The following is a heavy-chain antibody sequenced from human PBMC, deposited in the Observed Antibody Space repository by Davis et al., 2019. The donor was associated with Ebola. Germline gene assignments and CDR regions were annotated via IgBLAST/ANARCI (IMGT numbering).Heavy chain of an antibody. CDR2: IDYSGST. D-gene: IGHD3-10*02. CDR3: ARGRFALFGDQTFDY. Sequence: MPSETLSLTCTVSGGSISSYYWSWIRQHPGKGLEWIGYIDYSGSTNYNSSLNSRVTISVDMSKNQFSLKLSSVTAADTAVDYCARGRFALFGDQTFDYGGKGTLVTVSS. J-gene: IGHJ4*02. V-gene: IGHV4-59*12. CDR1: GGSISSYY.